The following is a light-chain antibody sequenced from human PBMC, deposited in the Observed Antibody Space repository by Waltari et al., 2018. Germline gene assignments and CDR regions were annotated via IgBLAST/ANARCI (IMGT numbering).Light chain of an antibody. V-gene: IGKV4-1*01. Sequence: DIVMTQSPDSLAVSLGERVTINCKSSQFVFYSSNSKSYLAWYQHKPGQPHKLVIYWASTRESGVPDRLSGSGSGTDFTHTITSLQAEDVAVYYCQQYYALPRTFGQGTKVEI. CDR3: QQYYALPRT. CDR1: QFVFYSSNSKSY. J-gene: IGKJ1*01. CDR2: WAS.